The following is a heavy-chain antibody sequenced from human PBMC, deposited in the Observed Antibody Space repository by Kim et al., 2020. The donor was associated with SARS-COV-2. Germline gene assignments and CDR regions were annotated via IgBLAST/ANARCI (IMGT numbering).Heavy chain of an antibody. D-gene: IGHD6-19*01. CDR3: ARAGYSSGGYRTYYYYYGMDV. CDR2: TYYRSKWYN. V-gene: IGHV6-1*01. J-gene: IGHJ6*02. Sequence: SQTLSLTCAISGDSVSSNSAAWNWIRQSPSRGLEWLGRTYYRSKWYNDYAVSVKSRITINPDTSKNQFSLQLNSVTPEDTAVYYCARAGYSSGGYRTYYYYYGMDVWGQGTTVTVSS. CDR1: GDSVSSNSAA.